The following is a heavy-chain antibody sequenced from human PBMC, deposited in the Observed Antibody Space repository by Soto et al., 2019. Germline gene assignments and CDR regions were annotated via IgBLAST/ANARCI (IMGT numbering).Heavy chain of an antibody. CDR1: GGSFSGYY. CDR3: AQSRVVPAASRSPYYYYSGMDV. CDR2: INHSGST. Sequence: SETLSLTCAVYGGSFSGYYWSWIRQPPGKGLEWIGEINHSGSTNYNPSLKSRVTISVDTSKNQSSLKLSSVTAADTAVYSCAQSRVVPAASRSPYYYYSGMDVWGQGTTVTVSS. V-gene: IGHV4-34*01. J-gene: IGHJ6*02. D-gene: IGHD2-2*01.